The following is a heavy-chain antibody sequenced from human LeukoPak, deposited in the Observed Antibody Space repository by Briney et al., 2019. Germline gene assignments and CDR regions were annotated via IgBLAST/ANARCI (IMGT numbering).Heavy chain of an antibody. J-gene: IGHJ4*02. CDR1: GYTFTSYD. CDR2: IIPIFGTA. V-gene: IGHV1-69*05. Sequence: GASVKVSCKASGYTFTSYDINWVRQATGQGLEWMGRIIPIFGTANYAQKFQGRVTITTDESTSTAYMELSSLRSEDTAVYYCASSPYYDSSGYYHYWGQGTLVTVSS. CDR3: ASSPYYDSSGYYHY. D-gene: IGHD3-22*01.